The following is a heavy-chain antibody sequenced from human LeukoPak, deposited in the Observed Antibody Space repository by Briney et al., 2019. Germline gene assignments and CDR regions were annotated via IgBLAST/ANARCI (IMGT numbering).Heavy chain of an antibody. CDR3: VIPPSVRGTGY. J-gene: IGHJ4*02. V-gene: IGHV1-69*13. Sequence: SVKVSCKASGGTFNNFAISWVRQAPGQGLEWVGGIIPMSGTANYAQKFQGRVTITADESTSTAYMELSSLRSEDTAVYYCVIPPSVRGTGYWGQGTLVTVSS. D-gene: IGHD3-10*02. CDR1: GGTFNNFA. CDR2: IIPMSGTA.